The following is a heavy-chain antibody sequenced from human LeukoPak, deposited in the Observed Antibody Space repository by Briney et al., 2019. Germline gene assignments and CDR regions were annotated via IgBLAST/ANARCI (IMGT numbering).Heavy chain of an antibody. V-gene: IGHV3-23*01. Sequence: GGSLRLSCAASGFTFSSSAMSWVRQVPGKGLEWVAFISGSGRNTYYADSVKGRFTISRDNFRNALSLQMNSLRPDDTAIYYCAKDEGVVLSTSFDFGHWGQGTLVAVSS. CDR3: AKDEGVVLSTSFDFGH. J-gene: IGHJ4*02. D-gene: IGHD3-10*01. CDR2: ISGSGRNT. CDR1: GFTFSSSA.